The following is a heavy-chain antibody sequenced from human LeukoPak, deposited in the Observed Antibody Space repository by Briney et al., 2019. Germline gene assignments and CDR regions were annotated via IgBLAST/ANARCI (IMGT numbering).Heavy chain of an antibody. D-gene: IGHD3-22*01. CDR2: IKQDGSEK. CDR3: ARDESLADYYDSIDY. Sequence: GGSLRLSCAASGFTFSSYWMSWVRQAPGKGLEWVASIKQDGSEKYYVDSVKGRFTISRDNAKNSLYLQMNSLRAEDTAVYYCARDESLADYYDSIDYWGQGTLVTVSS. CDR1: GFTFSSYW. J-gene: IGHJ4*02. V-gene: IGHV3-7*01.